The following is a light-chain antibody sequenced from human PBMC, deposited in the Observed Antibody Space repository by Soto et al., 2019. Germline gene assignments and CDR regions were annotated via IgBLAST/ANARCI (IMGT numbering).Light chain of an antibody. V-gene: IGLV2-14*01. CDR3: SSYTSSSTLV. Sequence: QSVLTQPASVSGSPGQSITISCTGTSSDVGGYNYVSWYQQHPGKAPKLMIYDVSNRPSGVSNRFSGSKSGNTASLTISELQAEDEADYYCSSYTSSSTLVFGTGTKVTV. J-gene: IGLJ1*01. CDR2: DVS. CDR1: SSDVGGYNY.